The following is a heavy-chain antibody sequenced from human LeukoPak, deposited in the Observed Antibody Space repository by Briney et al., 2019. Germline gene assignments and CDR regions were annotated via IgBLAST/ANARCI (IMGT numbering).Heavy chain of an antibody. J-gene: IGHJ4*02. CDR1: GGSISTSNHY. CDR2: INHSGSP. D-gene: IGHD3-10*01. Sequence: SETLSLTCTVSGGSISTSNHYWAWIRQPPGKGLEWMGEINHSGSPNYNPSLKSRVTISVDTSKNQFSLKLSSVTAADTAVYYCARGRKVRGVINFDYWGQGTLVTVSS. V-gene: IGHV4-39*07. CDR3: ARGRKVRGVINFDY.